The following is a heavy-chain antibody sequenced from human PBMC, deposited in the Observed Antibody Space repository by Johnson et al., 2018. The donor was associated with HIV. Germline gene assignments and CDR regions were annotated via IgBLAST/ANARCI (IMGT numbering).Heavy chain of an antibody. CDR1: GFTFSSYD. J-gene: IGHJ3*02. D-gene: IGHD5-24*01. CDR2: IGTAGDT. Sequence: VQLVESGGGLVQPGGSLRLSCAASGFTFSSYDMHWVRQATGKGLEWVSAIGTAGDTYYPGSVKGRFTISRDNSKNTLYLQMNSLRAEDTAVYYCAREMAATNAWALDIWGQGTMVTVSS. CDR3: AREMAATNAWALDI. V-gene: IGHV3-13*01.